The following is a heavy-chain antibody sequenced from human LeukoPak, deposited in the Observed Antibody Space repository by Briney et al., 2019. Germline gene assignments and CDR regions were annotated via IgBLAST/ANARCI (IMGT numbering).Heavy chain of an antibody. J-gene: IGHJ5*02. CDR1: GYTFTNHA. CDR2: INAADGKT. Sequence: ASVKVSCKASGYTFTNHAMHWVRQAPGQGLDWMGWINAADGKTKYSQTFQGRVTITRDTSASIVYMDLSSLRSEDTAVYYCARDPLDYDYWTRYYGYLDPWGQGTLVTVSS. V-gene: IGHV1-3*01. CDR3: ARDPLDYDYWTRYYGYLDP. D-gene: IGHD3-3*01.